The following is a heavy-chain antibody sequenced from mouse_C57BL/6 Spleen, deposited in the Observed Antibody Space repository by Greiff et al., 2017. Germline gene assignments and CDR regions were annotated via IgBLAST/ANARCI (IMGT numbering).Heavy chain of an antibody. V-gene: IGHV5-16*01. D-gene: IGHD1-1*01. CDR1: GFTFSDYY. CDR2: INYDGSST. Sequence: DVMLVESEGGLVQPGSSMKLSCTVSGFTFSDYYMAWVRQVPEKGLEWVANINYDGSSTYSLDPLQSRFIITRDNAKNMLYLQMSSLKSEDTATYYCARAGYYGVPFAYWGQGTLVTVSA. CDR3: ARAGYYGVPFAY. J-gene: IGHJ3*01.